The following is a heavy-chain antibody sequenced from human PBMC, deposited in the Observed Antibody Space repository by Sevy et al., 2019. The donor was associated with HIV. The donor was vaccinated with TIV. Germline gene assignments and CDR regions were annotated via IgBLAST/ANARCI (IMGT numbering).Heavy chain of an antibody. V-gene: IGHV4-34*01. CDR1: GASFSDYY. J-gene: IGHJ4*02. CDR3: ARGPIERLYYYGSGNPDY. D-gene: IGHD3-10*01. CDR2: INHSGST. Sequence: SETLSLTCTVYGASFSDYYWSWIRQPPGKGLEWIGEINHSGSTNYNPSLKSRVTISVDTSKNQFSLKLSSVTAADTALYYCARGPIERLYYYGSGNPDYWGQGTLVTVSS.